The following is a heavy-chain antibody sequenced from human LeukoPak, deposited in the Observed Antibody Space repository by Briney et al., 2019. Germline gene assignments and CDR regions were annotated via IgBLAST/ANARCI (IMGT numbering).Heavy chain of an antibody. D-gene: IGHD4-23*01. Sequence: GGSLRLSCAASGFTFSSYAMHWVGQAPGKGLEWVAVISYDGSNKYYADSVKGRFTISRDNSKNTLYLQMNSLRAEDTAVYYCAREGREGYGGNSDGYFDYWGQGTLVTVSS. J-gene: IGHJ4*02. CDR3: AREGREGYGGNSDGYFDY. V-gene: IGHV3-30*04. CDR2: ISYDGSNK. CDR1: GFTFSSYA.